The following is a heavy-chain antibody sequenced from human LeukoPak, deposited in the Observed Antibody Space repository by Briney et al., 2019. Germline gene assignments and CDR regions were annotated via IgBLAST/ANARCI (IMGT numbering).Heavy chain of an antibody. V-gene: IGHV6-1*01. CDR3: AREGANDIVVMGVYYYGMDV. CDR1: GDSVSSNSAA. D-gene: IGHD2-15*01. J-gene: IGHJ6*04. Sequence: SQTLSLTCAISGDSVSSNSAAWNWLRQSPSRGLEWLGSTYYRSKWYSDYAVSVKSRITINPDTSKNQFSLQLNSVTPEDTAVYYCAREGANDIVVMGVYYYGMDVWGKGTTVTVSS. CDR2: TYYRSKWYS.